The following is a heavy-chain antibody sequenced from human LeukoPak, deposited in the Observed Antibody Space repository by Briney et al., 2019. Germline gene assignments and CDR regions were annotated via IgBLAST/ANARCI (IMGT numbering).Heavy chain of an antibody. V-gene: IGHV3-13*04. CDR1: GFTLSSYD. Sequence: PGGSLRLSCAASGFTLSSYDMHWVRQATGKGLEWVSAIGTAGDTYYPGSVKGRFTISRENAKNSLYLQMNSLRAGDTAVYYCARGNSYYYGSGSLNYYGMDVWGQGTTVTVSS. CDR3: ARGNSYYYGSGSLNYYGMDV. D-gene: IGHD3-10*01. J-gene: IGHJ6*02. CDR2: IGTAGDT.